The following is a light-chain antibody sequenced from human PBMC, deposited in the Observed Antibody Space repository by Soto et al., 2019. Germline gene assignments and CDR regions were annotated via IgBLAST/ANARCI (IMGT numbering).Light chain of an antibody. CDR3: QHYDTFPWT. Sequence: DIQMTQSPSTLSASVGDRITITCRASQSVYKWLAWYQQQPGQAPNLLIYDASTLESGVPSRFSGSGSGTEFTLTISSLQHDYFATYYCQHYDTFPWTFGQGTKVDVK. V-gene: IGKV1-5*01. J-gene: IGKJ1*01. CDR1: QSVYKW. CDR2: DAS.